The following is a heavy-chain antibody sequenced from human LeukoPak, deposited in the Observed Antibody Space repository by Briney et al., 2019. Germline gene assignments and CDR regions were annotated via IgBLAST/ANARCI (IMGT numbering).Heavy chain of an antibody. CDR2: IYYSGST. V-gene: IGHV4-59*01. CDR1: GGSISSYY. J-gene: IGHJ5*02. CDR3: ARDLYSSGWSPRGWFDP. Sequence: PSETLSLTCTVSGGSISSYYWSWIRQPPGKGLEWIGYIYYSGSTNYNPSLKSRVTISVDTSKNQFSLKLSSVTAADTAAYYCARDLYSSGWSPRGWFDPWGQGTLVTVSS. D-gene: IGHD6-19*01.